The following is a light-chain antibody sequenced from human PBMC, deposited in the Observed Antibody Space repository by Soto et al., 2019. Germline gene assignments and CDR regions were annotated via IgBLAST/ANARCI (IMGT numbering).Light chain of an antibody. Sequence: QSALTQPASVSGSPGQSITISCTGTSSDVGSYNLVSWFQHHPGKAPKTMIYEGSKRPSGVSNRFSGSKSGNTASLTISGLQAEDEADYYCCSYAGSSTAVVFGGGTNSPS. J-gene: IGLJ2*01. CDR3: CSYAGSSTAVV. V-gene: IGLV2-23*01. CDR1: SSDVGSYNL. CDR2: EGS.